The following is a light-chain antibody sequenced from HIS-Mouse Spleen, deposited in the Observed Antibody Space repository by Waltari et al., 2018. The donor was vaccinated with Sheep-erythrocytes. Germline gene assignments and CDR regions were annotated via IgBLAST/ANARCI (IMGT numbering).Light chain of an antibody. CDR2: DVS. CDR3: CSYAGSYTFWV. Sequence: QSALTQPRSVSGSPGQSVTISCTGTSRDVGGYNYVPWYQHHPVKAPKLMIYDVSKRPSGVPDRFSGSKSGNTASLTISGLQAEDEADYYCCSYAGSYTFWVFGGGTRLTVL. V-gene: IGLV2-11*01. J-gene: IGLJ3*02. CDR1: SRDVGGYNY.